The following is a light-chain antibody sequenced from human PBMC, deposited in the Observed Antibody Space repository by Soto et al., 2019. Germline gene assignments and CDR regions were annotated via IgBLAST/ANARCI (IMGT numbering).Light chain of an antibody. CDR2: GVS. J-gene: IGKJ4*01. CDR1: QRVSSN. Sequence: EIVMTQSPATLSVSPGERATLSCRASQRVSSNLAWYQQKPGQAPRLLIYGVSTRATGIPARFSGSGSGTEFTLTISSLQSEDSAVYYCQQYKNWLALTFXGGTKVDIK. V-gene: IGKV3-15*01. CDR3: QQYKNWLALT.